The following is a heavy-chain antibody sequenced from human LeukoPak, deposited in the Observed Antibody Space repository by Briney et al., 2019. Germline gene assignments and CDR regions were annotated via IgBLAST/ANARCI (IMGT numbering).Heavy chain of an antibody. CDR1: GFTFSSYS. J-gene: IGHJ6*04. CDR3: AELGITMIGGV. Sequence: GGSLRLSCAASGFTFSSYSINWVRQAPGQGLEWVSSISSSSSYIYYADSVKGRFTISRDNAKNSLYLQMNSLRAEDTAVYYCAELGITMIGGVWGKGTTVTISS. V-gene: IGHV3-21*01. D-gene: IGHD3-10*02. CDR2: ISSSSSYI.